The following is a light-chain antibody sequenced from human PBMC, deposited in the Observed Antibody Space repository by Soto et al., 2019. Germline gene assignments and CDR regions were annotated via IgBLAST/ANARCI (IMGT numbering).Light chain of an antibody. CDR3: AAWDVSLVV. J-gene: IGLJ2*01. Sequence: QSVLTQPPSASGTPGQRVTIFGSGSSSNIGTNTVIWYQQLPGAAPKLLIYSDNQRPSGVPDRFSGSKSGTSASLAISGLQSEDEADYYCAAWDVSLVVFGGGTKLTVL. CDR1: SSNIGTNT. V-gene: IGLV1-44*01. CDR2: SDN.